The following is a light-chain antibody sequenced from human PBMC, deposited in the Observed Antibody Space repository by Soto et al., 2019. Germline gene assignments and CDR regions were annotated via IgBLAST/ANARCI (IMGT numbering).Light chain of an antibody. V-gene: IGKV1-5*01. CDR3: QQYDSSRT. CDR1: QSISTW. Sequence: DVQMTQSPSTLSASVGDRVTITCRASQSISTWLAWYHQKPGRAPRLLIYDVSNLESGVPSRFSGSGSGTEFTLTITSLQPEDFGIYYCQQYDSSRTFGQGTKVDIK. CDR2: DVS. J-gene: IGKJ1*01.